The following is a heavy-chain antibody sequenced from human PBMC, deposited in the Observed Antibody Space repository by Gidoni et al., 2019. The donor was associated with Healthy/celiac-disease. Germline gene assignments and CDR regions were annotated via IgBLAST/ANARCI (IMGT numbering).Heavy chain of an antibody. CDR2: ISWNSGSI. CDR3: AKEELGYCSGGSCYGDNWFDP. Sequence: EVQLVESGGGLVQPGRSLRLSCAASGFTFDDYAMHWVRQAPGKGLEWVSGISWNSGSIGYADSVKGRFTISRDNAKNSLYLQMNSLRAEDTALYYCAKEELGYCSGGSCYGDNWFDPWGQGTLVTVSS. V-gene: IGHV3-9*01. J-gene: IGHJ5*02. CDR1: GFTFDDYA. D-gene: IGHD2-15*01.